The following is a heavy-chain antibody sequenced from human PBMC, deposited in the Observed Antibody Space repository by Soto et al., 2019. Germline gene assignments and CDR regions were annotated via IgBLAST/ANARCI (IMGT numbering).Heavy chain of an antibody. CDR1: GFTFSSYA. Sequence: LRLSCAASGFTFSSYAMSWVRQAPGKGLEWVANIKQDGSEKYYVDSVKGRFTISRDNAKNSLYLQMNSLRAEDTAVYYCARALMTTVFGGAFDIWGQGTMVTVSS. CDR2: IKQDGSEK. D-gene: IGHD4-17*01. J-gene: IGHJ3*02. CDR3: ARALMTTVFGGAFDI. V-gene: IGHV3-7*03.